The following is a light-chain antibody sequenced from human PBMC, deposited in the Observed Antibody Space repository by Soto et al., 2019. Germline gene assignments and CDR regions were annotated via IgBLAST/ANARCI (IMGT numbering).Light chain of an antibody. J-gene: IGLJ2*01. Sequence: QSVLTQPPSAYGSLVQSVTISCTGTSSDAGPYNYVSWYQQHPGKAPKLLIYDVNKRPSGVPDRFSGSKSGNTASLTVTGRQAETEAESSCKSFTVNHIKGVFGGG. CDR2: DVN. CDR3: KSFTVNHIKGV. CDR1: SSDAGPYNY. V-gene: IGLV2-8*01.